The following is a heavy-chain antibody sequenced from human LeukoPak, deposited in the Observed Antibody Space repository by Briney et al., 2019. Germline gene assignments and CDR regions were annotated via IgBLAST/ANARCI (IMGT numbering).Heavy chain of an antibody. J-gene: IGHJ4*02. CDR3: ARGGRYYDFWSGYPAAIDY. V-gene: IGHV4-34*01. CDR2: INHSGST. CDR1: GGSFSGYY. D-gene: IGHD3-3*01. Sequence: PSETLSLTCAVYGGSFSGYYWSWIRQPQGKGLEWIGEINHSGSTNYNPSLKSRVTISVDTSKNQFSLKLSSVTAADTAVYYCARGGRYYDFWSGYPAAIDYWGQGTLVTVSS.